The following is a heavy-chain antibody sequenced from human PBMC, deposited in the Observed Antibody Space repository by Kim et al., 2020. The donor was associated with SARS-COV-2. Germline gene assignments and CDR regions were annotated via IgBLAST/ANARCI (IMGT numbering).Heavy chain of an antibody. J-gene: IGHJ4*02. D-gene: IGHD6-13*01. CDR1: GFTFSSYA. CDR2: ISSNGGST. CDR3: VKDLRAAAGVGMFDY. V-gene: IGHV3-64D*09. Sequence: GGSLRLSCSASGFTFSSYAMHWVRQAPGKGLEYVSAISSNGGSTYYADSVKGRFTISRDNSKNTLYLQMSSLRAEDTAVYYCVKDLRAAAGVGMFDYWGQGTLVTVSS.